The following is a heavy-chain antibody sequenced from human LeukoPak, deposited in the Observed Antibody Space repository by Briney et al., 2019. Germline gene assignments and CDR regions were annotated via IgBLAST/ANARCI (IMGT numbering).Heavy chain of an antibody. J-gene: IGHJ4*02. CDR3: ARESRRGSGSDFDY. Sequence: SETLSLTCAVYGGSFSDYYWSWIRQPPGEGLEWIGKVNHSGSTKYNPSLKSRVTISVDTSKNQFSLRLSSVTPEDTAVYYCARESRRGSGSDFDYWGQGTLVTVSS. V-gene: IGHV4-34*01. CDR1: GGSFSDYY. D-gene: IGHD3-10*01. CDR2: VNHSGST.